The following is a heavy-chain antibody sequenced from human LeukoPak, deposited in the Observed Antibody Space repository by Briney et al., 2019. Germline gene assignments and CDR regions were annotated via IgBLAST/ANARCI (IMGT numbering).Heavy chain of an antibody. CDR1: GFTFSNHF. CDR3: VKDLTGTWSFDY. D-gene: IGHD3-9*01. J-gene: IGHJ4*02. Sequence: GGSLRLSCSTSGFTFSNHFMHWVRQAPGKELEYVSSIGPNGASSLYADSVKGRFTISRDNSKNALYLQLTSLRLEDTALYYCVKDLTGTWSFDYWGQGTLVTVSP. V-gene: IGHV3-64D*06. CDR2: IGPNGASS.